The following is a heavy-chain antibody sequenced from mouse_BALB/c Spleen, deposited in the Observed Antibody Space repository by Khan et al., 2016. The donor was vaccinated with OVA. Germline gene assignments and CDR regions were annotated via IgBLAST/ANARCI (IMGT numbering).Heavy chain of an antibody. V-gene: IGHV5-9-3*01. J-gene: IGHJ3*01. CDR1: GFTFSTFA. CDR2: ISSDGDYT. CDR3: SRSPYGNFAY. D-gene: IGHD2-1*01. Sequence: EVQLVESGGGLVKPGGSLKLSCAVSGFTFSTFAMSWVRQTPEKRLEWVATISSDGDYTFYPDIVTGRFHISRDNAKNTLYLQMSSLRSEDTAMYYCSRSPYGNFAYWGQGTLVTVAA.